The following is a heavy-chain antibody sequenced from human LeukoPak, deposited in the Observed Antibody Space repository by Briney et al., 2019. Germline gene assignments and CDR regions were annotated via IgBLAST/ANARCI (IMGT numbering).Heavy chain of an antibody. Sequence: PGGSLRLSCTASGFTFGDYAMSWFRQAPGKGLEWVGFIRSKAYGGATEYAASVKGRFTISRDDSKSIAYLQMNSLKTEDTVVYYCTRGTYPPHTILHGGYFDYWGQGTLVTVSS. J-gene: IGHJ4*02. CDR2: IRSKAYGGAT. CDR1: GFTFGDYA. V-gene: IGHV3-49*03. CDR3: TRGTYPPHTILHGGYFDY. D-gene: IGHD3-16*01.